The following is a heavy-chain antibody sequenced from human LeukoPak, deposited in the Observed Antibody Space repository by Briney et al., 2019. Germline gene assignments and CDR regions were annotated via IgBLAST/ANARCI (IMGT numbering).Heavy chain of an antibody. CDR2: ISSSGSTI. J-gene: IGHJ3*02. CDR1: GFTFSSYE. Sequence: GGPLRLSCAASGFTFSSYEMNWVRQAPGKGLEWVSYISSSGSTIYYADSVKGRFTISRDNAKNSLYLQMNSLRAEDTAVYYCARDAAGGIQLWPRPAFDIWGQGTMVTVSS. D-gene: IGHD5-18*01. CDR3: ARDAAGGIQLWPRPAFDI. V-gene: IGHV3-48*03.